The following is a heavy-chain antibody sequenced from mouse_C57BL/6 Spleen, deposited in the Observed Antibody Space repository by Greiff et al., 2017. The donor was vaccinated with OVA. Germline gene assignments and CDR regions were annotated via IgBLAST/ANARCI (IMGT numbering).Heavy chain of an antibody. J-gene: IGHJ1*03. CDR3: ARDYGSSRGYFDV. Sequence: VQLQQSGAELVKPGASVKLSCKASGYTFTSYWMQWVKQRPGQGLEWIGEIDPSDSYTNYNQKFKGKATLTVDTSSSTAYMQLSSLTSEDSAVYYCARDYGSSRGYFDVWGTGTTVTVSS. D-gene: IGHD1-1*01. V-gene: IGHV1-50*01. CDR1: GYTFTSYW. CDR2: IDPSDSYT.